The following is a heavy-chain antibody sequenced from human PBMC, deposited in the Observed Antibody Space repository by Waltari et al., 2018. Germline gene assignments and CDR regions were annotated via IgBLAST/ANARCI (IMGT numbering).Heavy chain of an antibody. CDR1: GGSISSYS. D-gene: IGHD3-22*01. CDR2: IYYSGST. Sequence: QVQLQESGPGLVKPSATLSLTCTVSGGSISSYSCSWIRHPPGKGLEWIGYIYYSGSTNYNPSLKSRVTISVDTSKNQFSLKLSSVTAADTAVYYCARESDYYDSSGYSRTNAFDIWGQGTMVTVSS. V-gene: IGHV4-59*01. CDR3: ARESDYYDSSGYSRTNAFDI. J-gene: IGHJ3*02.